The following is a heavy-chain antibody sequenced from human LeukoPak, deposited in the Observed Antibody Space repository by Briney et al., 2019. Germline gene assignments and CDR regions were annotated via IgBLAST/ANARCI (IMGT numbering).Heavy chain of an antibody. D-gene: IGHD6-19*01. J-gene: IGHJ4*02. Sequence: GGSLRRSCAASGFTFSSYAMSWVRQAPGKGLEWVSAISGSGGSTYYADSVKGRFTISRDNSKNTLYLQMNSLRAEDTAVYYCAKPPPTTGSEGPEYYFDYWGQGTLVTVSS. CDR3: AKPPPTTGSEGPEYYFDY. V-gene: IGHV3-23*01. CDR2: ISGSGGST. CDR1: GFTFSSYA.